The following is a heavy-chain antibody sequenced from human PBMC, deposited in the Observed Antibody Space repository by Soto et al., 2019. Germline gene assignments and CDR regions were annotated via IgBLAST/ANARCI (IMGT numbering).Heavy chain of an antibody. D-gene: IGHD1-7*01. CDR2: IIPIFGTA. CDR1: GGTFSSYA. J-gene: IGHJ6*02. V-gene: IGHV1-69*01. Sequence: QVQLVQSGAEVKKPGSSVKVSCKASGGTFSSYAISWVRQAPGQGLEWMGGIIPIFGTANYAQKFQGRVTITADESTSTAYMELSSLRSEDTAVYYCAREWVITCTTVGYYYYGMDVWGQGTTVTVSS. CDR3: AREWVITCTTVGYYYYGMDV.